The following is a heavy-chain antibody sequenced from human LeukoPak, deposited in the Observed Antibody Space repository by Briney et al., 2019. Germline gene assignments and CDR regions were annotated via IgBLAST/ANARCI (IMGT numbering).Heavy chain of an antibody. D-gene: IGHD3-3*01. CDR2: IYYSGST. J-gene: IGHJ4*02. Sequence: SETLSLTCTASGGSISSSSYYWGWIRQPPGKGLEWIGSIYYSGSTYYNPSLKSRVTISVDTSKNQFSLKLSSVTAADTAVYYCASESIFGVVIGFGDYWGQGTLVTVSS. V-gene: IGHV4-39*01. CDR1: GGSISSSSYY. CDR3: ASESIFGVVIGFGDY.